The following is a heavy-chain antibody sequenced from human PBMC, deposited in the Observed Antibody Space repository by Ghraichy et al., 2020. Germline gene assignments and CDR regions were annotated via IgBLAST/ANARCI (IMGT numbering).Heavy chain of an antibody. CDR2: ISSSGSTI. CDR1: GFTFSSYE. J-gene: IGHJ3*02. D-gene: IGHD4-17*01. Sequence: GESLNISCAASGFTFSSYEMNWVRQAPGKGLEWVSYISSSGSTIYYADSVKGRFTISRDNAKNSLYLQMNSLRAEDTAVYYCARERDDYGDRDAFDIWGQGTMVTVSS. V-gene: IGHV3-48*03. CDR3: ARERDDYGDRDAFDI.